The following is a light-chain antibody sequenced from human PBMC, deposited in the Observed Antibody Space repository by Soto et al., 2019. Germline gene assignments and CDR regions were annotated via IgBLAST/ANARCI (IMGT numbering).Light chain of an antibody. CDR1: PDISKH. J-gene: IGKJ4*01. V-gene: IGKV1-33*01. CDR3: QQYASLS. Sequence: DIQMTQSPSSLSASVGDRVTITCQASPDISKHLDWYQQKPGKAPKLLISDASNSESGVPSRFNGGGSGTDSPFTIRSLQPEDTATYYCQQYASLSFGGGTKVEIK. CDR2: DAS.